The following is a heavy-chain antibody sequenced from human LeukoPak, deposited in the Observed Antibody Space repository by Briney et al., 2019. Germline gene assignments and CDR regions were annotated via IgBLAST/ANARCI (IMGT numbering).Heavy chain of an antibody. Sequence: GGSLRLSCAASGFDFSAYEMNWVRQAPGKGLKWVSSISGSGGSTYYADSVKGRFTISRDNSKNTVYLQMSSLRAEDTAVYYCAKPRGYSYGEIDYWGQGTLVTVSS. D-gene: IGHD5-18*01. J-gene: IGHJ4*02. CDR3: AKPRGYSYGEIDY. CDR1: GFDFSAYE. CDR2: ISGSGGST. V-gene: IGHV3-23*01.